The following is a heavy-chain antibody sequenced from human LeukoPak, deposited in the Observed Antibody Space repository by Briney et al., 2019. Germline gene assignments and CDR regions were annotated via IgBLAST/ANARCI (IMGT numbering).Heavy chain of an antibody. CDR1: GYTFTSYY. J-gene: IGHJ3*02. Sequence: ASVKVSCTASGYTFTSYYMHWVRQAPGQGLEWMGIINPSGGSTSYAQKFQGRVTMTRDTSTSTVYMELSSLRSEDTAVYYCARERQYHLLGGDAFDIWGQGTMVTVSS. CDR3: ARERQYHLLGGDAFDI. D-gene: IGHD2-2*01. V-gene: IGHV1-46*01. CDR2: INPSGGST.